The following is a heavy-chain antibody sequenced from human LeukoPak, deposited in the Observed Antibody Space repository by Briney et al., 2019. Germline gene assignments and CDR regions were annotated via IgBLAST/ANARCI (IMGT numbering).Heavy chain of an antibody. D-gene: IGHD6-13*01. Sequence: GGFLRLSCAASGFTFRVYWMSWVRQAPGKGLEWVANIEQDGSEKYYVDSVKGRLTISRDNAKNSLYLQMNSLRAEDTAVYYCARVSSLYYYYMDVWGKGTTVTISS. V-gene: IGHV3-7*01. J-gene: IGHJ6*03. CDR3: ARVSSLYYYYMDV. CDR2: IEQDGSEK. CDR1: GFTFRVYW.